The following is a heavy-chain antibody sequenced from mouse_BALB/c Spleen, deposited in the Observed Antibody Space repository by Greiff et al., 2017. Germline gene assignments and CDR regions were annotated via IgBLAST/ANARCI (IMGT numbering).Heavy chain of an antibody. CDR1: GFTFSSFG. Sequence: EVMLVESGGGLVQPGGSRKLSCAASGFTFSSFGMHWVRQAPEKGLEWVAYISSGSSTIYYADTVKGRFTISRDNPKNTLFLQMTSLRSEDTAMYYCARSTTVVTALDYWGQGTTLTVSS. V-gene: IGHV5-17*02. CDR3: ARSTTVVTALDY. CDR2: ISSGSSTI. D-gene: IGHD1-1*01. J-gene: IGHJ2*01.